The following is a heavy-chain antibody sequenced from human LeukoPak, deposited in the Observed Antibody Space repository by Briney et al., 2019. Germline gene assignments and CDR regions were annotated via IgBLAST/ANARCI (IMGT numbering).Heavy chain of an antibody. CDR2: IYTSGDT. J-gene: IGHJ4*02. D-gene: IGHD4-17*01. CDR3: ARDDYGDYFGY. CDR1: GDSITSYY. V-gene: IGHV4-4*07. Sequence: PSETLSLTCTVSGDSITSYYGSWIRQPAGKGLEWVGRIYTSGDTNYNPSLKSRVTMSIDTSKNQFSLKLSSVTAADTAVYYCARDDYGDYFGYWGQGTLVTVSS.